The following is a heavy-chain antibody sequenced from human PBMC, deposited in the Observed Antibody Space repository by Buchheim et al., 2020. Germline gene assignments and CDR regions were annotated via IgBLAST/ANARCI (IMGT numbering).Heavy chain of an antibody. J-gene: IGHJ5*02. Sequence: QVQLQQWGAGLLKPSETLSLTCAVYGGSFSGYYWSWIRQPPGKGLEWIGEINHSGSTNYNPSLKSRVTISVDTSKNQFSLKLSSVTAAETAVYYCARNHYGRSPLLVRGVITLYNWFDPWGQGTL. CDR3: ARNHYGRSPLLVRGVITLYNWFDP. CDR2: INHSGST. CDR1: GGSFSGYY. V-gene: IGHV4-34*01. D-gene: IGHD3-10*01.